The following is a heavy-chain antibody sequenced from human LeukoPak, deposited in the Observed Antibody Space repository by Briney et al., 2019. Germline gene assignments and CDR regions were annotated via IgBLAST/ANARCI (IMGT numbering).Heavy chain of an antibody. V-gene: IGHV3-9*01. CDR2: ISWNSGSI. J-gene: IGHJ4*02. CDR1: GFTFDDYA. D-gene: IGHD3-10*01. CDR3: AKYGSGSYYNYYFDY. Sequence: GGSLRLSCAASGFTFDDYAMHWVRQAPGKGLEWVSGISWNSGSIGYADSVKGRFTISRDNAKNSLYLQMNSLRAEDTALYYCAKYGSGSYYNYYFDYWGQGTLVTVSS.